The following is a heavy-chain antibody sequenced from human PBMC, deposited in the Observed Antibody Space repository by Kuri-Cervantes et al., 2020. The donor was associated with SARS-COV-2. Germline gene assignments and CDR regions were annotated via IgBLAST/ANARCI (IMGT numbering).Heavy chain of an antibody. CDR1: GGSFSGYY. CDR3: ARGQRITMVRGVMGFGY. J-gene: IGHJ4*02. V-gene: IGHV4-34*01. CDR2: INHSGST. D-gene: IGHD3-10*01. Sequence: GSLRLSCAVYGGSFSGYYWSWIRQPPGKGLEWIGEINHSGSTNYNPSLKSRVTMSVDTSKYQFSLKLSSVTAADTAVYYCARGQRITMVRGVMGFGYWGQGTLVTVSS.